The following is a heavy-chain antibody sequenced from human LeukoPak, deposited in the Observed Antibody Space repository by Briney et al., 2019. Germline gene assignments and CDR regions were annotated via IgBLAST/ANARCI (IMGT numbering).Heavy chain of an antibody. D-gene: IGHD2-2*01. Sequence: GGSLRLSCAASGFIFDDYGMSWVRQAPGKGLEWVANIKQDGSEKYYVDSVKGRFTISRDNAKNSLYLQMNSLRAEDTAVYYCARLKLLWSNYFDYWGQGTLVTVSS. CDR3: ARLKLLWSNYFDY. CDR2: IKQDGSEK. J-gene: IGHJ4*02. V-gene: IGHV3-7*01. CDR1: GFIFDDYG.